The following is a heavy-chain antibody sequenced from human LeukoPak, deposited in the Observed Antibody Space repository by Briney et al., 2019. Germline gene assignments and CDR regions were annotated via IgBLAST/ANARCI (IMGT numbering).Heavy chain of an antibody. J-gene: IGHJ4*02. V-gene: IGHV3-30-3*01. D-gene: IGHD3-3*01. CDR1: GFTFSSYA. CDR3: ARITDFWSGYYPSPFDY. Sequence: TGGSLRLSCAASGFTFSSYAMHWVRQAPGKGLEWVAVISYDGSNKYYADSVKGRFTISRDNSKNTLYLQMNSLRAEDTAVYYCARITDFWSGYYPSPFDYWGQGTLVTVSS. CDR2: ISYDGSNK.